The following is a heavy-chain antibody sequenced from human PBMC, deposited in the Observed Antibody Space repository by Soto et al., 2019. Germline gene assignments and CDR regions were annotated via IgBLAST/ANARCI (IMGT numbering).Heavy chain of an antibody. J-gene: IGHJ4*02. V-gene: IGHV1-24*01. D-gene: IGHD1-1*01. Sequence: QVQLLQSGAEVKKPGASVKVSCKVSGHTLTELSMHWVRQAPGRGLEWMGGFDPEDGETIFAQKFQGGVTMTEYTSTDSTYMELTSLRSEDSAVYYCAAGGTRWLHSPFDYWGQGTLVTISS. CDR1: GHTLTELS. CDR2: FDPEDGET. CDR3: AAGGTRWLHSPFDY.